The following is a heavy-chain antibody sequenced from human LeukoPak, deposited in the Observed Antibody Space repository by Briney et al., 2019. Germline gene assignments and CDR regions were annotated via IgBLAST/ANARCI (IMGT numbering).Heavy chain of an antibody. CDR1: GGSISSSSYY. CDR2: INHSGST. V-gene: IGHV4-39*07. CDR3: AREQLWTRRDFDY. Sequence: PSETLSLTCTVSGGSISSSSYYWGWIRQPPGKGLEWIGEINHSGSTNYNPSLKSRVTISVDTSKNQFSLKLSSVTAADTAVYYCAREQLWTRRDFDYWGQGTLVTVSS. J-gene: IGHJ4*02. D-gene: IGHD5-18*01.